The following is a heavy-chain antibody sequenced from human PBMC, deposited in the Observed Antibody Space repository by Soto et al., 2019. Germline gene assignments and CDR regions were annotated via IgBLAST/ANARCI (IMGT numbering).Heavy chain of an antibody. J-gene: IGHJ6*02. V-gene: IGHV3-11*06. CDR1: GFTFSSYD. Sequence: GGSLRLSCAASGFTFSSYDMSWVRQAPGKGLEWVSYISASSSYTNYADSVQGRFTISRDNAKNSVYLQMNSLRAEDTAVYYCAREVKIFGVDHYYGLDVWGQGTTVTVSS. D-gene: IGHD3-3*01. CDR2: ISASSSYT. CDR3: AREVKIFGVDHYYGLDV.